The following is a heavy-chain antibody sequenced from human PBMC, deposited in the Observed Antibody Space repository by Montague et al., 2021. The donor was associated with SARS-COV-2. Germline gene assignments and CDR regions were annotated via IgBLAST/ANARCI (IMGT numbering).Heavy chain of an antibody. D-gene: IGHD3-10*01. CDR1: GGFISSSNYY. V-gene: IGHV4-39*07. CDR3: ARDDIVLQGVTKGMDV. CDR2: MYYSGST. Sequence: SETLSPTCTVYGGFISSSNYYWGWIRQPPGKGLEWIGNMYYSGSTYYNPSLKSRVTISIDTSKNQSSLKLSSVTAADTAVYYCARDDIVLQGVTKGMDVWGQGTTVTVSS. J-gene: IGHJ6*02.